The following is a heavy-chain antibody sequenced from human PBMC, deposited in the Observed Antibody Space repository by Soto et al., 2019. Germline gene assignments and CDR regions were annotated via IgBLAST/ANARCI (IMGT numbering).Heavy chain of an antibody. CDR3: ARGMVRRSNWFDP. V-gene: IGHV1-69*02. CDR2: IIPILGIA. J-gene: IGHJ5*02. Sequence: SVKVSCKASGGTFSSYTISWVRQAPGQGLEWMGRIIPILGIANYAQKFQGRVTMTEDTSTDTAYMELSSLRSEDTAVYYCARGMVRRSNWFDPWGQGTLVTVSS. D-gene: IGHD3-10*01. CDR1: GGTFSSYT.